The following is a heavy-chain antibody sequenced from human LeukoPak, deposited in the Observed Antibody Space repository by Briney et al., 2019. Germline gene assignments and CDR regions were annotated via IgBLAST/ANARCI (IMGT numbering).Heavy chain of an antibody. V-gene: IGHV3-30*18. J-gene: IGHJ5*02. CDR1: GFTFSSYG. CDR3: AKDRDYYGSGNYT. CDR2: ISYDGSNK. Sequence: GGSLRLSCAASGFTFSSYGMHWVRQAPGKGLEWVAVISYDGSNKYYADSVKGRFTISRDNSKNTLYLQMNSLRAEDTAVYYCAKDRDYYGSGNYTWGQGTLVTVSS. D-gene: IGHD3-10*01.